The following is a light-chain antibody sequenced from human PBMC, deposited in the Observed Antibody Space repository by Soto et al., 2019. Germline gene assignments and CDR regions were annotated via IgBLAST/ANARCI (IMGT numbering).Light chain of an antibody. CDR3: CSYASGGTYH. Sequence: SVLTQPASVSGSPGQSITNSCTGTSSDVGSSNLVSWYHHHPGKAPKLMIYVAIKRPSGVSDRFSGSKSGNTASLTISGLQGDDESDYYCCSYASGGTYHFGSGTKVTVL. J-gene: IGLJ1*01. CDR2: VAI. V-gene: IGLV2-23*01. CDR1: SSDVGSSNL.